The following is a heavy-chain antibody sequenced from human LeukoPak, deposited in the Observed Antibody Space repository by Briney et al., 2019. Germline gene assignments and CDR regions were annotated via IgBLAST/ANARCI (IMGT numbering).Heavy chain of an antibody. J-gene: IGHJ5*02. D-gene: IGHD3-3*01. V-gene: IGHV3-23*01. Sequence: GGSLRLSXAASGFTFSSYAMSWVRQAPGKGLEWVSAISGSGGSTYYADSVKGRFTISRDNSKNTLYLQMNSLRAEDTAVYYCAKALDYDFWSGYPGVDPWGQGTLVTVSS. CDR1: GFTFSSYA. CDR2: ISGSGGST. CDR3: AKALDYDFWSGYPGVDP.